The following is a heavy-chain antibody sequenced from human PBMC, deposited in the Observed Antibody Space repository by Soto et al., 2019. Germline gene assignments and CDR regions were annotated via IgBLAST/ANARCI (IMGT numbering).Heavy chain of an antibody. J-gene: IGHJ5*02. CDR3: ARVAVAARPRWYNWFDP. CDR1: GYTFTDYD. D-gene: IGHD2-15*01. Sequence: AAVTVSCKTSGYTFTDYDINWVLQATGQGLEWIGWMNPNSGETGYAQKFQGRVTMTRSASLSTAYLELSSLRSEDTAVYYCARVAVAARPRWYNWFDPWGQGTLVTVSS. V-gene: IGHV1-8*01. CDR2: MNPNSGET.